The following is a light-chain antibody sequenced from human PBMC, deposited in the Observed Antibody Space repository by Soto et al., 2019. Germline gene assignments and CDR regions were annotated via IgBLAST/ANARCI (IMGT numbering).Light chain of an antibody. CDR1: QSISSR. J-gene: IGKJ1*01. CDR2: DAS. Sequence: DIQMTQSPSTLSASVGDRVTIACRASQSISSRLAWYQLKPGKVPKLLISDASTLERGVPTTFSGSGSGTEFTLTISTLQPDDFATYYCLQYTDYSRTFGQGTKVDIK. CDR3: LQYTDYSRT. V-gene: IGKV1-5*01.